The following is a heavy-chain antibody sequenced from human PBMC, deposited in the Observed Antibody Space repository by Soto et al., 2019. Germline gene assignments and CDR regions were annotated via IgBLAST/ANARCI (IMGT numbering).Heavy chain of an antibody. V-gene: IGHV1-69-2*01. D-gene: IGHD3-3*02. J-gene: IGHJ4*02. CDR2: VDPQNNNT. Sequence: EVKLVQSGAEVKKPGAIVKISCKVFGYRFTDSYIHWIKQAPGKGLEWMGLVDPQNNNTDYGRTFQGRLTLTADTSTDTAFMELRNLRSEDTAAYYCTGDILGTHMSSLDFGGQGALVTFAS. CDR1: GYRFTDSY. CDR3: TGDILGTHMSSLDF.